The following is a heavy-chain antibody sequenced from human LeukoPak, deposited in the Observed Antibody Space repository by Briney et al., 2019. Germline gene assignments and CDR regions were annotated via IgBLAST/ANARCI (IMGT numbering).Heavy chain of an antibody. D-gene: IGHD6-19*01. CDR3: VTVSSSGWERDY. CDR1: AHIFINYD. V-gene: IGHV1-8*03. CDR2: LNPNRGDT. Sequence: ASVKVSCKASAHIFINYDFNWVRQATGQGLEWMGWLNPNRGDTDYAQKFQGRVTITRNTSISTAYMELSSLRSEDTAVYYCVTVSSSGWERDYRGQGTLVTVSS. J-gene: IGHJ4*02.